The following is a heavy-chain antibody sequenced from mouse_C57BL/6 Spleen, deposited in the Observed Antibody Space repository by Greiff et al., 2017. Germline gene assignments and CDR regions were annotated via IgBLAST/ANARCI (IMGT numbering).Heavy chain of an antibody. CDR1: GYTFTDYN. D-gene: IGHD1-1*01. CDR2: INPNNGGT. V-gene: IGHV1-18*01. CDR3: ARLYTDYYGSSYGYWYFDV. J-gene: IGHJ1*03. Sequence: VQLQQSGPELVKPGASVTIPCKASGYTFTDYNMDWVKQSHGKSLEWIGDINPNNGGTIYNQKFKGKATLTVDKSSSTAYMELRSLTSEDTAVYYCARLYTDYYGSSYGYWYFDVWGTGTTVTVSS.